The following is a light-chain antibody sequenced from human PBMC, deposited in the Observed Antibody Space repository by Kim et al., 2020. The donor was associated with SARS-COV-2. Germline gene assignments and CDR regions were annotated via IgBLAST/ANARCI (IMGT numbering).Light chain of an antibody. CDR1: NSDIGGYNY. V-gene: IGLV2-14*03. J-gene: IGLJ3*02. CDR2: DVT. CDR3: SSYTSSKTWV. Sequence: GQSVTISCTGTNSDIGGYNYVSWYQQHPGKAPNLMIYDVTKRPSGVSNRFSGSKSGNTASLTISGLQADDEADYYCSSYTSSKTWVFGGGTQLTVL.